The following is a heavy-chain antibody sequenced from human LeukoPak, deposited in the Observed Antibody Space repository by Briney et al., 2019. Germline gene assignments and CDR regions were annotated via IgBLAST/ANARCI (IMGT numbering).Heavy chain of an antibody. Sequence: AGGSLRLSCATSGFTFSSYEMNWVRQAPGKGLEWVSYISSSGSTIYYADSVKGRFTISRDNAKNSLYLQMNSLRAEDTAVYYCARDPPGTYDIDVFDIWGQGTMVTVSS. J-gene: IGHJ3*02. CDR2: ISSSGSTI. V-gene: IGHV3-48*03. CDR1: GFTFSSYE. CDR3: ARDPPGTYDIDVFDI. D-gene: IGHD1-14*01.